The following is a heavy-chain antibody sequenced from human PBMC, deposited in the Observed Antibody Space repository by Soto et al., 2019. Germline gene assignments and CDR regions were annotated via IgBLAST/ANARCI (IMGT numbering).Heavy chain of an antibody. CDR1: GGTFSSYA. J-gene: IGHJ6*02. D-gene: IGHD6-19*01. Sequence: QVQLVQSGAEVKKPGSSVKVSCKASGGTFSSYAISWVRQAPGQGLEWMGGIIPIFGTANYAQKFQGRVTITADESRSTGYMERSNLRSEDTAVYYFASRVSSGLYDKGYYYYGMDVWGQGTTVSVSS. CDR2: IIPIFGTA. V-gene: IGHV1-69*12. CDR3: ASRVSSGLYDKGYYYYGMDV.